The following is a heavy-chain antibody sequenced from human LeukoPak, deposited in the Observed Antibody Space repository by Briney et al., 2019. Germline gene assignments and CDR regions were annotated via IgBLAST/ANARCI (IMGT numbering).Heavy chain of an antibody. Sequence: GASVKVSCKAFGYTFTGYYMHWVRQAPGQGLEWMGWINPNSGGTNYAQKFQGRVTMTRDTSISTAYMELSRLRSDDTAVYYCARLYCSSTSCYPHFSDYWGQGTLVTVSS. CDR3: ARLYCSSTSCYPHFSDY. CDR1: GYTFTGYY. CDR2: INPNSGGT. J-gene: IGHJ4*02. V-gene: IGHV1-2*02. D-gene: IGHD2-2*01.